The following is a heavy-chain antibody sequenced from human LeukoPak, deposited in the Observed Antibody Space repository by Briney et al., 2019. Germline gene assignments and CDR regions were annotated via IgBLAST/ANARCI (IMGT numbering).Heavy chain of an antibody. J-gene: IGHJ4*02. CDR3: ARGEGAVAARRGTFDY. CDR2: IISSGSTI. D-gene: IGHD6-19*01. V-gene: IGHV3-11*01. Sequence: PGGSLRLSCAASGFTFSDYYMSWIRQAPGKGLGGVSYIISSGSTIYYADSVKGRFTISRDNAKNSLYLQMNSLRAEDTAVYYCARGEGAVAARRGTFDYWGQGTLVTVSS. CDR1: GFTFSDYY.